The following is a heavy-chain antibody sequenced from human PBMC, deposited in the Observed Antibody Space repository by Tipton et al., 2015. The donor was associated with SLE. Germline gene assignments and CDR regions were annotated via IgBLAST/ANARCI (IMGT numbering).Heavy chain of an antibody. Sequence: TLSLTCTVSGGSISSYYWSWIRQPPGKGLEWIGYIYYIGSTNYNPSLKSRVTISVDMSKNQFSLKLSSVTAADTAVYYCARSGDSSGRYLLDFDYWGQGTLVTVSS. J-gene: IGHJ4*02. V-gene: IGHV4-59*08. D-gene: IGHD3-22*01. CDR2: IYYIGST. CDR1: GGSISSYY. CDR3: ARSGDSSGRYLLDFDY.